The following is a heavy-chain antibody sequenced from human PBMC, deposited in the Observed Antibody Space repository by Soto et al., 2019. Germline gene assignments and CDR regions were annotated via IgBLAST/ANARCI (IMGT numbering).Heavy chain of an antibody. D-gene: IGHD4-17*01. CDR1: GASVSSGNW. Sequence: QVQLQESGPGLLKPSGTLFLTCAVSGASVSSGNWWSWVRQPPGKGLEWIGEMHPSGNTNYNQSLKSRVSVSVDKSKNQLSLHVNSLTAADTAVYFCARHGDYFFDLWGQGTLVTVSS. CDR3: ARHGDYFFDL. J-gene: IGHJ4*02. V-gene: IGHV4-4*02. CDR2: MHPSGNT.